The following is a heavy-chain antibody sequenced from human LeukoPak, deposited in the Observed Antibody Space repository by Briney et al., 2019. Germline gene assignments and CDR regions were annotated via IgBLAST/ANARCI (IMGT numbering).Heavy chain of an antibody. CDR3: ARLLDYGGNSVAFDI. CDR1: GGSISSSSYY. V-gene: IGHV4-39*01. Sequence: SETLSLTCTVSGGSISSSSYYWGWIRQPPGKGLEWIGSIYYSGSTCYNPSLKSRVTISVDTSKNQFSLKLSSVTAADTAVYYCARLLDYGGNSVAFDIWGQGTMVTVSS. J-gene: IGHJ3*02. D-gene: IGHD4-23*01. CDR2: IYYSGST.